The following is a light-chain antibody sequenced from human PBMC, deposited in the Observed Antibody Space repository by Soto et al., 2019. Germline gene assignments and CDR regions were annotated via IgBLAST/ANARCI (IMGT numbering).Light chain of an antibody. CDR2: AAS. V-gene: IGKV1-8*01. J-gene: IGKJ4*01. CDR3: QQYDSYPFT. CDR1: QGISSY. Sequence: AIRMTQSPSSFSASPGDRVTITCRASQGISSYLAWYQQKPGKAPMLLIYAASTLQSGVPSRFSGSGSGTDFTLTISCLQSEDFATYYCQQYDSYPFTFGGGTKVEIK.